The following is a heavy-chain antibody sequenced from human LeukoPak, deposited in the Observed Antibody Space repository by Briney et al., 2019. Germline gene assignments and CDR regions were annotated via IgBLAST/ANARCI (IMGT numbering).Heavy chain of an antibody. CDR1: GYTFTSYG. CDR3: ARWGLVAPGTYYYYYMDV. J-gene: IGHJ6*03. CDR2: INAYNGNT. V-gene: IGHV1-18*01. Sequence: GASVKVSCKTSGYTFTSYGISWVRQAPGQGLEWMGWINAYNGNTYYAQDLQGRVTMTTDTSTSTAYMGLRSLRSDDTAVYYCARWGLVAPGTYYYYYMDVWGKGATVTVSS. D-gene: IGHD2-2*01.